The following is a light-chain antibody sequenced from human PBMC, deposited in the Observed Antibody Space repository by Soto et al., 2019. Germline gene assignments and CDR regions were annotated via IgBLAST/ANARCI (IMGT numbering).Light chain of an antibody. CDR2: KAS. J-gene: IGKJ1*01. V-gene: IGKV1-5*03. CDR1: QSISSW. Sequence: DIQMTQSPSTLSASVGDRVTITCRASQSISSWLAWYQQKPGKAPKLLIYKASSLESGVPSRFSGSGSGTEFTLTINSLQPEDFAVYYCQQTYNSPLTFGQGTKVDIK. CDR3: QQTYNSPLT.